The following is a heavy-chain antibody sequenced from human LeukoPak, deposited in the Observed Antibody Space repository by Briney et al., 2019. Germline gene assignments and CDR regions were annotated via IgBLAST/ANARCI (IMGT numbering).Heavy chain of an antibody. CDR1: GFTFTSYG. Sequence: RTGGSLRLSCAASGFTFTSYGMTWVRQAPGKGLEWVSSISHSSSYIYYADSVKGRFTIPRDNAKNSLYLQMDSLRAEDTAVYYCARGITMIVVPVEETPDWFDAWGARKLVTVSS. V-gene: IGHV3-21*04. D-gene: IGHD3-22*01. J-gene: IGHJ5*02. CDR3: ARGITMIVVPVEETPDWFDA. CDR2: ISHSSSYI.